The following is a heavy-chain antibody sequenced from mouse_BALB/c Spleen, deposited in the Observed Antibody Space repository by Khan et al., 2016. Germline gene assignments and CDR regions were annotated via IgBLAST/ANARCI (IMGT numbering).Heavy chain of an antibody. CDR2: IDPENGDT. Sequence: VQLKESGAELMRSGASVKLSCTASGFNIKDYYMHWVKQRPEQGLEWIGWIDPENGDTEYAPKFQGKATMTADTSSNTAYLQLSSLTSEDTAVYYGNAWGITAVVATDYWGQGTTRTVSS. CDR1: GFNIKDYY. V-gene: IGHV14-4*02. D-gene: IGHD1-1*01. CDR3: NAWGITAVVATDY. J-gene: IGHJ2*01.